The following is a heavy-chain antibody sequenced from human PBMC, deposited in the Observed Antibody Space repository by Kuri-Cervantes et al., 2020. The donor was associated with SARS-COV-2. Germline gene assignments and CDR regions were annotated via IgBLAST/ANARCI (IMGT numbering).Heavy chain of an antibody. CDR3: ARDTGGTMIYYYYYYGMDV. CDR2: IKQDGSEK. D-gene: IGHD2-8*02. J-gene: IGHJ6*02. CDR1: GFTFSSYW. V-gene: IGHV3-7*01. Sequence: GESLKIPCAASGFTFSSYWMSWVRQAPGKGLEWVANIKQDGSEKYYVDSVKGRFTISRDNAKNSLYLQMNSLRAEDTAVYYCARDTGGTMIYYYYYYGMDVWGQGTTVTVSS.